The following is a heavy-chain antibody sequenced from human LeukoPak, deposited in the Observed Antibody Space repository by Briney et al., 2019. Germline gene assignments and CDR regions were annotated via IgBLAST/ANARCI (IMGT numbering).Heavy chain of an antibody. CDR3: ARNYYGSGSHFWFDP. V-gene: IGHV3-20*01. CDR2: INWNGGST. J-gene: IGHJ5*02. Sequence: GGALRLSCAASGFTFDDYGMSWGRHAPGKGLGGGSGINWNGGSTGYADSVKGRFTISRDNAKNSLYLQMNSLRAEDTALYHCARNYYGSGSHFWFDPWGQGTLVTVSS. D-gene: IGHD3-10*01. CDR1: GFTFDDYG.